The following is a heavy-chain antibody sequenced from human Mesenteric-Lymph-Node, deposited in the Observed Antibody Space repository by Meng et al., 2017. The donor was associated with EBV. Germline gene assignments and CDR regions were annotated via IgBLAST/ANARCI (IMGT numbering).Heavy chain of an antibody. J-gene: IGHJ3*02. V-gene: IGHV4-30-4*01. CDR2: FHYSGSS. D-gene: IGHD2-2*01. CDR3: ARDFRPARFRAFDI. CDR1: GASSSSGGYY. Sequence: EQEEWGQGVKKLKQPRSLMSVVCGASSSSGGYYGGWIRQPPGKGVVWRGYFHYSGSSYSKLSLKSRLTMSLNASKNPFSLRLSSMTAADTAVYYCARDFRPARFRAFDIWGQGTVVTV.